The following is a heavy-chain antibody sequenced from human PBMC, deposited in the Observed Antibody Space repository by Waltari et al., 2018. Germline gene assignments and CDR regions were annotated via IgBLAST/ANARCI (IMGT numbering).Heavy chain of an antibody. Sequence: QLQLQESGPGLVKPSETLSLTCTVSGGSISSSSYYWGWIRQPSGKGLEWIGSIYYSGSTYYNPSLKSRVTISVDTSKNQFSLKLSSVTAADTAVYYCARDKSDSSSWYPNYYYYGMDVWGQGTTVTVSS. CDR3: ARDKSDSSSWYPNYYYYGMDV. CDR1: GGSISSSSYY. D-gene: IGHD6-13*01. V-gene: IGHV4-39*07. J-gene: IGHJ6*02. CDR2: IYYSGST.